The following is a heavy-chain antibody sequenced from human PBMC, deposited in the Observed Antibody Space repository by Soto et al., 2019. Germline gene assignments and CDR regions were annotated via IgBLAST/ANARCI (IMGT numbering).Heavy chain of an antibody. CDR1: GGSISSYY. CDR2: IYYSGST. D-gene: IGHD3-3*01. V-gene: IGHV4-59*01. CDR3: ASGQYYDFWSGNRPAEYFKH. Sequence: PSETLSLTCTVSGGSISSYYWIWIRQPPGKGLEWIGYIYYSGSTNYNPSLKSRVTMSVDTSKNQFSLKLSSVTAADTAVYYCASGQYYDFWSGNRPAEYFKHWGQGTLVTVSS. J-gene: IGHJ1*01.